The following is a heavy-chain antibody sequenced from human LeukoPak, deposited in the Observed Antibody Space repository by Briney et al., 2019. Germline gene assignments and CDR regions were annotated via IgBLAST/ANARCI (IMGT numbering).Heavy chain of an antibody. Sequence: SETLSLTCAVYGGSFSGYYWSWIRQPPGKGLEWIGEINHSGSTNYNPSLKSRVTISVDTSKNQFSLKLSSVTAADTAVYYCAHLGGARPSYYYYYYMDVWGKGTTDTVSS. D-gene: IGHD6-6*01. CDR2: INHSGST. V-gene: IGHV4-34*01. CDR1: GGSFSGYY. J-gene: IGHJ6*03. CDR3: AHLGGARPSYYYYYYMDV.